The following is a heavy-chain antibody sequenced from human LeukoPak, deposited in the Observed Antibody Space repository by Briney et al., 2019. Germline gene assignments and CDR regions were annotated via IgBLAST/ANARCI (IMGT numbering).Heavy chain of an antibody. CDR1: GFTFISYG. D-gene: IGHD5-12*01. Sequence: GGSLRLSCAASGFTFISYGMHWVRQAPGRGLEWVTFIRYDGSNKYYAGSVKGRFIISRDNSKNTLYLQMNSLRAEDTAVYYCAKDTVKVTTIRRVPHYMDVWGKGTTVTISS. CDR3: AKDTVKVTTIRRVPHYMDV. CDR2: IRYDGSNK. J-gene: IGHJ6*03. V-gene: IGHV3-30*02.